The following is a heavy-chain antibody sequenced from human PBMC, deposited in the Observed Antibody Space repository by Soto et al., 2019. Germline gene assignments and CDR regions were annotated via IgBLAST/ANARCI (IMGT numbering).Heavy chain of an antibody. J-gene: IGHJ6*02. D-gene: IGHD3-22*01. V-gene: IGHV3-30-3*01. CDR1: GFTFSSYA. CDR3: ARDRSGGYYDSSAGYHGMDV. Sequence: GSLRLSCAASGFTFSSYAMHWVRQAPGKGLEWVAVISYDGSNKYYADSVKGRFTISRDNSKNTLYLQMNSLRAEDTAVYYCARDRSGGYYDSSAGYHGMDVWGQGTTVTVSS. CDR2: ISYDGSNK.